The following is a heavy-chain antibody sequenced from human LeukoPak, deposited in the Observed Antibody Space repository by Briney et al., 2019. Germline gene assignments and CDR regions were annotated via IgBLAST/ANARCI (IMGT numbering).Heavy chain of an antibody. CDR3: ARVGYGGNSGGFDY. CDR1: GFTFDDYA. D-gene: IGHD4-23*01. J-gene: IGHJ4*02. CDR2: ISWNSGSI. V-gene: IGHV3-9*01. Sequence: GGSLRLSCAASGFTFDDYAMHWVRQAPGKGLEWVSGISWNSGSIGYADSVKGRFAISRDNAKNSLYLQMYSLRAEDTAVYYCARVGYGGNSGGFDYWGQGTLVTVSS.